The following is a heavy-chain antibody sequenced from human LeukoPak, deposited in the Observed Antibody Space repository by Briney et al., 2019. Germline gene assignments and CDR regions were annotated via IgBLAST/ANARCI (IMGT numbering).Heavy chain of an antibody. V-gene: IGHV4-4*07. J-gene: IGHJ5*02. CDR2: IYTSGST. CDR3: ARGSLVTIFGVVHNWFDP. CDR1: GGSISSYY. D-gene: IGHD3-3*01. Sequence: SETLSLTCTVSGGSISSYYWSWIRQPAGKGLEWIGRIYTSGSTNYNPSLKSRVTMSVDTSKNQFSLKLSSVTAADTAVYYCARGSLVTIFGVVHNWFDPWGQGTLVTVSS.